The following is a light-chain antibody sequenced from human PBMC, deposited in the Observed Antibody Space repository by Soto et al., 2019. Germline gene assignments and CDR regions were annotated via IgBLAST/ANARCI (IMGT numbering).Light chain of an antibody. CDR2: DAS. CDR1: QSFSSS. CDR3: QQRSSWPPT. J-gene: IGKJ1*01. V-gene: IGKV3-11*01. Sequence: EIVLTQSPATPSLSPGERATLSCRASQSFSSSLAWYQQKPGQAPRLLIYDASNRATGIPARFSGSGSGTDFTLTISSLEPEDFAVYYCQQRSSWPPTFGQGTKVDIK.